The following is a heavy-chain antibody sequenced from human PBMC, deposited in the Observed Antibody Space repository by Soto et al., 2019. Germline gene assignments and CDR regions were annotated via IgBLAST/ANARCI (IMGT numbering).Heavy chain of an antibody. CDR1: GDSVSSNSAA. CDR3: ARDPRFLEWLLYSGYYYGMDV. CDR2: TYYRSKWYN. Sequence: SQTLSLTCAISGDSVSSNSAAWNWIRQSPSRGLEWLGRTYYRSKWYNDYAVSVKSRITINPDTSKNQFSLQLNSVTPEDTAVYYCARDPRFLEWLLYSGYYYGMDVWGQGNTVTVSS. J-gene: IGHJ6*02. V-gene: IGHV6-1*01. D-gene: IGHD3-3*01.